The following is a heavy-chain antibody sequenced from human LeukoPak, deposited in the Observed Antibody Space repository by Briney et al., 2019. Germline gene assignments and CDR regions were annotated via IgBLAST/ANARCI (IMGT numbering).Heavy chain of an antibody. Sequence: ASETLSLTCTVSGGSISSGGYYWGWIRQPPGKGLEWIGSIYYGGSTYYNPSLKSRVTISVDASKNQFSLKLSSVTAADTAVYYCARAAGVVSTYWRFDYWGQGTLVTVSS. CDR3: ARAAGVVSTYWRFDY. CDR2: IYYGGST. CDR1: GGSISSGGYY. V-gene: IGHV4-39*07. D-gene: IGHD2/OR15-2a*01. J-gene: IGHJ4*02.